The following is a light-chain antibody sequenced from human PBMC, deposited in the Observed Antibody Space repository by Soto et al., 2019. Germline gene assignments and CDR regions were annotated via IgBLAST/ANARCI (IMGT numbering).Light chain of an antibody. CDR3: QEYSSSPRP. J-gene: IGKJ1*01. CDR2: DAS. V-gene: IGKV1-5*01. Sequence: DIQMTQSPSTLSASVGDRVTMTCRASQYINRWLAWYQQKPGKAPRLLIYDASNLESGVPSRFSGSGSGTEFTLTISSLQPDDFSTYYCQEYSSSPRPFGQELRAEI. CDR1: QYINRW.